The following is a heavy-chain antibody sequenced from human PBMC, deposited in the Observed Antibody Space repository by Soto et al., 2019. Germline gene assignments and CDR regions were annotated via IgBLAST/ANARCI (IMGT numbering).Heavy chain of an antibody. CDR3: ARGLGGRMDD. D-gene: IGHD3-16*01. J-gene: IGHJ6*04. V-gene: IGHV1-69*08. CDR2: IIPILGET. Sequence: QVQLVQSGAEVKKPGSSVRVSCKASGTIFSSYTISWVRQAPGQGLEWMGRIIPILGETNSAQKFQGRVTLTADKSTNTAHMELNSLRLEDTASYYCARGLGGRMDDWGEGTTVTVSS. CDR1: GTIFSSYT.